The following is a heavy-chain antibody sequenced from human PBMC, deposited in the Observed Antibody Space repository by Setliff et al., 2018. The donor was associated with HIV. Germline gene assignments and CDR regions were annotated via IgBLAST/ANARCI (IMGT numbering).Heavy chain of an antibody. CDR1: GGSISSSSYY. V-gene: IGHV4-39*07. CDR3: ARLWLRGPPT. J-gene: IGHJ3*01. D-gene: IGHD5-12*01. CDR2: FYLTEST. Sequence: SETLSLTCTVSGGSISSSSYYWVWIRQPPGKGLDWIGSFYLTESTNYNPTLKSRVTISGDTSRNQFSLKLSSVPAADTAVYYCARLWLRGPPTWGQGTMVTVSS.